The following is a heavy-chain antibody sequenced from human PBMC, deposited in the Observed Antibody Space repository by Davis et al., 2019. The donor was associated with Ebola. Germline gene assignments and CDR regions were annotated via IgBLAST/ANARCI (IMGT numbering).Heavy chain of an antibody. CDR1: GFTFDTYA. J-gene: IGHJ4*02. CDR2: ISGDGTLT. D-gene: IGHD2-21*02. Sequence: GGSLRLSCAASGFTFDTYAMHWVRQVPGKGLECVSLISGDGTLTYYADSVKGRFTISRDSSKNSLYLQMNSLRSEDTALYYCGKADCGGDCRVVDFWGQGTLVTVSA. V-gene: IGHV3-43*02. CDR3: GKADCGGDCRVVDF.